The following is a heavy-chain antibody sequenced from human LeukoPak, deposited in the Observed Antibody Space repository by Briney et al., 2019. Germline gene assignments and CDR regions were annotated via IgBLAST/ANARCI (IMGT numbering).Heavy chain of an antibody. D-gene: IGHD5-12*01. Sequence: SETLSLTCTVSGGPISSTSYYWGWIRQPPGKGLEWIGSIYYSGSTYYNPSLKSRVTITVDTSKNQFSLKLSSVTAADTAVYYCARDLRLRSCWYFDPWGRGTLVSVSS. J-gene: IGHJ2*01. CDR2: IYYSGST. CDR1: GGPISSTSYY. CDR3: ARDLRLRSCWYFDP. V-gene: IGHV4-39*02.